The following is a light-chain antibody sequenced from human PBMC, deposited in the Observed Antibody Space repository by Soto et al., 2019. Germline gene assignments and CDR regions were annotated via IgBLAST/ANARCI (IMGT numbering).Light chain of an antibody. CDR3: QQYNNWPPRAWT. Sequence: EIVMTQSPATLSVSPGERATLSCRASQSVSSNLAWYQQKPGQAPRLLIYGASTRATGIPARFSGSGPGTEFTPTISCRQSEDFAVYYCQQYNNWPPRAWTFGRGTKVEIK. CDR2: GAS. V-gene: IGKV3-15*01. J-gene: IGKJ1*01. CDR1: QSVSSN.